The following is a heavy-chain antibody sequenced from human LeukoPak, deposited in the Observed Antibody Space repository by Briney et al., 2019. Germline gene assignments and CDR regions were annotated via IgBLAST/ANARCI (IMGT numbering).Heavy chain of an antibody. CDR3: ARDGSSTSWLGNWFDP. D-gene: IGHD2-2*01. Sequence: SETLSLTCTVSGGSISSYYWSWIRQPPGKGLEWIGYIYYSGSTNYNPSLKSRVTISVDTSKNQFSLKLSSVTAADTAVYYCARDGSSTSWLGNWFDPWGQGTLVTVSS. V-gene: IGHV4-59*01. CDR1: GGSISSYY. J-gene: IGHJ5*02. CDR2: IYYSGST.